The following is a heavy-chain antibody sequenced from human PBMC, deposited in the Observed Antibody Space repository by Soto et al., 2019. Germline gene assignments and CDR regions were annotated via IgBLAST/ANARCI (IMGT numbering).Heavy chain of an antibody. J-gene: IGHJ5*02. CDR3: ARPFGELWSWFDP. CDR2: ISYDGSNK. V-gene: IGHV3-30-3*01. D-gene: IGHD3-10*01. CDR1: GFTFSSYA. Sequence: QVQLVESGGGVVQPGRSLRLSCAASGFTFSSYAMHWVRQAPGKGLEWVAVISYDGSNKYYADSVKGRFTISRDNSKNTLYLQMNSLRAEDTAVYYCARPFGELWSWFDPWGQGTLVTVSS.